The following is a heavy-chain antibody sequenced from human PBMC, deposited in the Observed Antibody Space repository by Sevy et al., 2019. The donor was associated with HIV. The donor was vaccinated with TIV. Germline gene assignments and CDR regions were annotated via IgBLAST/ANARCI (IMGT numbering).Heavy chain of an antibody. CDR1: GFTFSTYW. D-gene: IGHD3-22*01. CDR3: ARGNSGSFDY. Sequence: GGSLRLSCAASGFTFSTYWMHWVRQAPGKGLEWVANIKQDESAKYDVATVKGRFTISRDNAKNSLYLQMNSPRPGDTAVYYCARGNSGSFDYWGQGTLVTVSS. CDR2: IKQDESAK. V-gene: IGHV3-7*04. J-gene: IGHJ4*02.